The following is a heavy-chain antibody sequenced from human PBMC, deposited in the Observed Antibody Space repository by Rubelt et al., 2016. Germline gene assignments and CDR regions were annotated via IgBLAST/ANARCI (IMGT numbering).Heavy chain of an antibody. Sequence: YYADSVKGRFTISRDNAKNSLYLQMNSLRAEDTAVYYCARVRRGYCSSTSCYTLDYYGMDVWGQGTTVTVSS. V-gene: IGHV3-21*01. CDR3: ARVRRGYCSSTSCYTLDYYGMDV. J-gene: IGHJ6*02. D-gene: IGHD2-2*02.